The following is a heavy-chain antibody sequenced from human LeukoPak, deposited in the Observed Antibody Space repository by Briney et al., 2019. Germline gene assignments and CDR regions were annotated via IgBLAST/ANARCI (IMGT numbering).Heavy chain of an antibody. D-gene: IGHD6-19*01. V-gene: IGHV3-30*03. CDR2: ISYDGSNK. CDR1: GFTFSSYG. J-gene: IGHJ4*02. Sequence: PGGSLRLSCAASGFTFSSYGMHWVRQAPGKGLEWVAVISYDGSNKYYADSVKGRFTISRDNSKNTLYLQMNSLRAEDPGVYYCATIFSRGWVKFDYWGQGTLVTVSS. CDR3: ATIFSRGWVKFDY.